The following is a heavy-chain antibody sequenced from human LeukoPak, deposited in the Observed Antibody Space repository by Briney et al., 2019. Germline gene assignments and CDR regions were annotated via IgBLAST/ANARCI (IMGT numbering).Heavy chain of an antibody. J-gene: IGHJ4*02. CDR1: GFTFSSYG. V-gene: IGHV3-23*01. Sequence: GGSLRLSCAASGFTFSSYGMSWVRQAPGKGLEWVAAISAGGDLTNYADSVKGRFTISRDSSKNMLYVQMNSLRAEDTAVYYCAKGLISSATYFSYFDYWGQGTLVTVSS. CDR3: AKGLISSATYFSYFDY. D-gene: IGHD1-26*01. CDR2: ISAGGDLT.